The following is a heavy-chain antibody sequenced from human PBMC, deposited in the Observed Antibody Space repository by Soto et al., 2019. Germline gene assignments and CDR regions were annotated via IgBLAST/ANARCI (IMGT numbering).Heavy chain of an antibody. Sequence: VVSLILSCAASGFTFSSYAMSWVRQAPGKGLEWVSAISGSGGSTYYADSVKGRFTISRDNSKNTLYLQMNSLRAEDTAVYYCAKYGLDDNFDYWGQGTLVTVSS. J-gene: IGHJ4*02. CDR2: ISGSGGST. V-gene: IGHV3-23*01. CDR1: GFTFSSYA. CDR3: AKYGLDDNFDY. D-gene: IGHD3-9*01.